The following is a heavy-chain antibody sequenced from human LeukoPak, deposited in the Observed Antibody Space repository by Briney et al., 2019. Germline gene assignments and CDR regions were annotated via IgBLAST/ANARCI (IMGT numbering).Heavy chain of an antibody. CDR3: ARDSSDILTGYYTLHAFDT. D-gene: IGHD3-9*01. J-gene: IGHJ3*02. Sequence: PSETLSLTCTVSGGSVSTGSYYWSWIRQPPGKGLEWIGHIFYSGSTNYNPSLKSRVTISVDTSKNQFSLKLRSVTAADTAVYYCARDSSDILTGYYTLHAFDTWGQGTMVTVSS. V-gene: IGHV4-61*01. CDR1: GGSVSTGSYY. CDR2: IFYSGST.